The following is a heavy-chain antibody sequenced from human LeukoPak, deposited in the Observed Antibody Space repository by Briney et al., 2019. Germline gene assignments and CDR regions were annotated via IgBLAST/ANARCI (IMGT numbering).Heavy chain of an antibody. CDR1: GGSISSYY. D-gene: IGHD3-3*01. J-gene: IGHJ6*02. Sequence: SEALSLTCTVPGGSISSYYWSWIRQPAGKGLEWIGRIYTSGSTNYNPSLKSRVTMSVDTSKNQFSLKLSSVTAADTAVYYCARAGPLEWFPYYYGMDVWGQGTTVTVSS. V-gene: IGHV4-4*07. CDR3: ARAGPLEWFPYYYGMDV. CDR2: IYTSGST.